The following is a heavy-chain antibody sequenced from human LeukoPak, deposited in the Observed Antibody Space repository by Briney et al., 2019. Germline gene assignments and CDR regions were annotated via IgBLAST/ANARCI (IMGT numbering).Heavy chain of an antibody. CDR3: ARDRPLYSGSYPDY. J-gene: IGHJ4*02. CDR1: GYTFTGYY. V-gene: IGHV1-2*02. CDR2: INPNSGGT. D-gene: IGHD1-26*01. Sequence: ASVKVSCKASGYTFTGYYMHWVRQAPGQGLEWMGWINPNSGGTNYAQKFQGRVTMTRDTSISTAYMELSRLRSDDTAVYYCARDRPLYSGSYPDYWGQGTLVTVSS.